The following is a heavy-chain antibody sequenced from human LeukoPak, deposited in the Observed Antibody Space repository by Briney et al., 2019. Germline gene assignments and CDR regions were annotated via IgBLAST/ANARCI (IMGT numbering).Heavy chain of an antibody. J-gene: IGHJ4*02. D-gene: IGHD3-3*01. CDR1: GFTFSSYA. V-gene: IGHV3-23*01. CDR3: ATREGLLYFDY. CDR2: ISNGGRST. Sequence: GGSLRLSCAASGFTFSSYAMSWVRQAPGKGLEWVSVISNGGRSTFYADSVKGRFTISRDNSKNTLYLQVNSPRAEDTAVYYCATREGLLYFDYWGQGTLVTVSS.